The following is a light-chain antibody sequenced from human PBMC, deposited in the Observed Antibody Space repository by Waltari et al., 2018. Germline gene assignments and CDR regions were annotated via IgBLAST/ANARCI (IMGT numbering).Light chain of an antibody. CDR3: QHRSSWPYS. CDR2: DAS. Sequence: EIVLTQSPATMSLSPGEGATLSCRASQSVGRSLAWYQQKPGQAPRLLIYDASNRATGIPARFSASGCGTDFTLTLSSLEPEDFAVYYCQHRSSWPYSFGQGTKLEIK. J-gene: IGKJ2*03. CDR1: QSVGRS. V-gene: IGKV3-11*01.